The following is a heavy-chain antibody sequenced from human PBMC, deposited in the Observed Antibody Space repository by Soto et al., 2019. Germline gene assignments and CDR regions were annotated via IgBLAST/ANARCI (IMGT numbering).Heavy chain of an antibody. CDR2: IIPIFGTA. CDR3: ARRFTDSSGYYYFDY. J-gene: IGHJ4*02. V-gene: IGHV1-69*01. Sequence: QVQLVQSGAEVKKPGSSVKVSCKASGGTFSSYAISWVRQAPGQGLEWMGGIIPIFGTANYAQKFQGRVTITADESTSTAYRELSSLRSEDTAVYYCARRFTDSSGYYYFDYWGQGTLVTVSS. CDR1: GGTFSSYA. D-gene: IGHD3-22*01.